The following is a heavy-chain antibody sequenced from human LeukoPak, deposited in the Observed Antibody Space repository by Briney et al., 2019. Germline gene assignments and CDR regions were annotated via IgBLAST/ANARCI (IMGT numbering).Heavy chain of an antibody. J-gene: IGHJ4*02. CDR3: ASGYCSGGSCYSGGFDY. Sequence: PGGSLRLSCAASGFTFSDYYMSWIRQAPGKGLEWVSYISSSGSTIYYADSVKGRFTISRDNAKNSLYLQMNSLRAEDTAVYYCASGYCSGGSCYSGGFDYWGQGTLVTVSS. CDR2: ISSSGSTI. D-gene: IGHD2-15*01. V-gene: IGHV3-11*04. CDR1: GFTFSDYY.